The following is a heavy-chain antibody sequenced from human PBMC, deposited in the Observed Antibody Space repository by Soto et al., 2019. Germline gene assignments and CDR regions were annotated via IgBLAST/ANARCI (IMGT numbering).Heavy chain of an antibody. D-gene: IGHD3-10*01. CDR2: IYPGNGKT. J-gene: IGHJ4*02. V-gene: IGHV1-3*01. CDR3: AREMMLRGDMPPFLDS. CDR1: GYIFKTYN. Sequence: QDPLVQSGTEVKKPGASVRVSCKACGYIFKTYNSHWVRQAPGQRPEWMGWIYPGNGKTKYSWKFQDRVTISSDTFASTAYMDLSDLRSEDTAVYYCAREMMLRGDMPPFLDSWGQGTLVTVSS.